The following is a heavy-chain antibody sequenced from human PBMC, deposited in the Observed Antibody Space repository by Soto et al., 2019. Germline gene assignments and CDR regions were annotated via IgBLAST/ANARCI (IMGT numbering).Heavy chain of an antibody. CDR3: ARDNYGPLDY. CDR2: IYYSGST. J-gene: IGHJ4*02. CDR1: GGSISSGGYY. D-gene: IGHD3-10*01. V-gene: IGHV4-31*03. Sequence: SETLSLTCTVSGGSISSGGYYWIWIRQHPGKGLEWIGYIYYSGSTYYNPSLKSRVTISVDTSKNQFSLELSWLRSDDTAVYYCARDNYGPLDYWGQGTLVTVSS.